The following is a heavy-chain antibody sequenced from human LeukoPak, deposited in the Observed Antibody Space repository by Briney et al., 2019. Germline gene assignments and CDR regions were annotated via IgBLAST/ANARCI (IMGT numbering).Heavy chain of an antibody. V-gene: IGHV3-23*01. D-gene: IGHD6-19*01. CDR1: GFTYRPYA. J-gene: IGHJ5*02. CDR3: AKCREVIAVAAGGFDP. CDR2: LSGSGAIT. Sequence: GGSLRLSCAGSGFTYRPYAMSWVRQAPGKGLEWVSTLSGSGAITYYADSVKGRFTISRDNSKNTLYLQMNSLRAEDTAVYYCAKCREVIAVAAGGFDPWGQGTLVTVSS.